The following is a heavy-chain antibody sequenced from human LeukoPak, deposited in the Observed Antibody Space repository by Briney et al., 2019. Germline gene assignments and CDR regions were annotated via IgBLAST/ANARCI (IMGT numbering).Heavy chain of an antibody. Sequence: ASETLSLTCTVSGGSISSYYWSWIRQPPGKGLEWIGYIYYSGSTNYNPSLKSRVTISVDTSKNQFSLKLSSVTAADTAVYYCARGQWLRWYFDLWGRGTLVTVSS. CDR2: IYYSGST. V-gene: IGHV4-59*01. J-gene: IGHJ2*01. CDR1: GGSISSYY. D-gene: IGHD6-19*01. CDR3: ARGQWLRWYFDL.